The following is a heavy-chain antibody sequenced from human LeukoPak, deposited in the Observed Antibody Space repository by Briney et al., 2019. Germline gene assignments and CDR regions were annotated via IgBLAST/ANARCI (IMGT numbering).Heavy chain of an antibody. CDR3: ARAPRDIVVVPAASDAFDI. V-gene: IGHV3-21*01. D-gene: IGHD2-2*01. CDR2: ISSSSSYI. CDR1: GFTFSSYS. Sequence: PGGSLRLSCAASGFTFSSYSMNWVRQAPGKGLEWVSSISSSSSYIYYADSVKGRFTISRDNAKNSLYLQMNSLRAEDTAVYYCARAPRDIVVVPAASDAFDIWGQGTMVTVSS. J-gene: IGHJ3*02.